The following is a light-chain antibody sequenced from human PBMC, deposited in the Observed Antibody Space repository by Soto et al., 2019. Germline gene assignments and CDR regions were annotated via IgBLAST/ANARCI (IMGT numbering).Light chain of an antibody. CDR3: QQHNSCTPPYT. V-gene: IGKV3-15*01. Sequence: EIVMTQSPATLSVSPGERATISCRASQSVNSNLAWYQQKPGQAPRLLIYAASTMPTGIPARFSGSGSGTESTLTLIILQSEDFAVYYCQQHNSCTPPYTFGQGTKLEIK. CDR1: QSVNSN. J-gene: IGKJ2*01. CDR2: AAS.